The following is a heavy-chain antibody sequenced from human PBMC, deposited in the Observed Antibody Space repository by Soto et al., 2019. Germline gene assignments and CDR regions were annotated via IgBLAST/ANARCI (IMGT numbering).Heavy chain of an antibody. V-gene: IGHV1-69*12. CDR3: ASGIQLWLRRINNGYSG. Sequence: QVQLVQSGAEVKKPESSVKVSCKAPEGTFSTYDISWVRQTSGQGLEWMGGIIPMIGTANYAQRFQDRVTITADESTNTVYMELSSLRSEDTAVYFCASGIQLWLRRINNGYSGWGQGTLVTVSS. D-gene: IGHD5-12*01. CDR1: EGTFSTYD. J-gene: IGHJ4*02. CDR2: IIPMIGTA.